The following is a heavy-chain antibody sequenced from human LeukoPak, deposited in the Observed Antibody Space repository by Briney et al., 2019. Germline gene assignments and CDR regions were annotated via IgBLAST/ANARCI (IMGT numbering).Heavy chain of an antibody. J-gene: IGHJ6*03. CDR1: GFTFSSYG. Sequence: PGGSLRLSCAASGFTFSSYGMHWVRQAPGKGLEWVAVISYDGSNKYYADSVKGRFTISRDNSKNTLYLQMNSLTAEDTAVYYCASSPARYYDILTGSGLYYYYMDVWGKGTTVTVSS. CDR3: ASSPARYYDILTGSGLYYYYMDV. CDR2: ISYDGSNK. V-gene: IGHV3-30*03. D-gene: IGHD3-9*01.